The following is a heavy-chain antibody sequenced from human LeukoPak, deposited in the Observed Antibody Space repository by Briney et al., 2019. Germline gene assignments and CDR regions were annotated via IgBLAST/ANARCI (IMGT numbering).Heavy chain of an antibody. CDR3: VRDRGWFHFDL. J-gene: IGHJ4*02. Sequence: PGGSLRLSCAASGFTFTNYWMTWVRQAPGKGLEWVANIQNDGTNKYYVDSVKGRFTISRDNTQNSLFLQLNSLRAEDTAVYYCVRDRGWFHFDLWGQGTLVTVSS. D-gene: IGHD3-10*01. V-gene: IGHV3-7*01. CDR1: GFTFTNYW. CDR2: IQNDGTNK.